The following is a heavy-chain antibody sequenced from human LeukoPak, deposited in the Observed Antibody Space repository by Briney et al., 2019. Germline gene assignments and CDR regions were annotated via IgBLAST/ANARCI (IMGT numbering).Heavy chain of an antibody. CDR1: GGSFSGYY. CDR2: INHSGST. J-gene: IGHJ6*02. Sequence: SETLSLTCAVYGGSFSGYYWSWIRQPPGKGLEWIGEINHSGSTNYNPSLKSRVTISVDTSKNQFSLKLSSVTAADTAVYYCARHENNSYSSGWYGGYYYYGMDVWGQGTTVTVSS. CDR3: ARHENNSYSSGWYGGYYYYGMDV. V-gene: IGHV4-34*01. D-gene: IGHD6-19*01.